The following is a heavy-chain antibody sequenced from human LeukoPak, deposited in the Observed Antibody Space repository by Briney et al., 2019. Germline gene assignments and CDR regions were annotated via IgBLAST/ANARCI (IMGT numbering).Heavy chain of an antibody. Sequence: SWGSLRLSCAASGFTFSSYSMNWVRQAPGKGLEWVSSISSASTYTYYADSVKGRFTISRDNAKNSLYLQMNSLRVEDTAVYYCARDPNGDYIGTFDMWGRGTMVSVSS. V-gene: IGHV3-21*01. CDR3: ARDPNGDYIGTFDM. CDR2: ISSASTYT. J-gene: IGHJ3*02. D-gene: IGHD4-17*01. CDR1: GFTFSSYS.